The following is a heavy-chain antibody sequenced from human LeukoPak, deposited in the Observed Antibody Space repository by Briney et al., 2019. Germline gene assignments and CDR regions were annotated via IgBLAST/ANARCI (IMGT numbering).Heavy chain of an antibody. D-gene: IGHD3-22*01. Sequence: ASVKVSRKASGYTFTGYYMHWVQQAPGQGLEWMGWINPNSGGTNYAQKFQGRVTMTRDTSISTAYMELSRLRSDDTAVYYCARATSPTMIVVVTHTFYDYWGQGTLVTVSS. CDR2: INPNSGGT. V-gene: IGHV1-2*02. CDR3: ARATSPTMIVVVTHTFYDY. J-gene: IGHJ4*02. CDR1: GYTFTGYY.